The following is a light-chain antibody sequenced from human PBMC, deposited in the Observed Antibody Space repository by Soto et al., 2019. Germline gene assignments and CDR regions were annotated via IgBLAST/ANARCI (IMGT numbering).Light chain of an antibody. V-gene: IGLV2-14*01. CDR1: ISDVGGYNY. Sequence: QSVLTQPASVSGSPGQSITISCTGTISDVGGYNYVAWYQQYPGKVPKLLIYEVTSRPSGVSNRLSGSKSGNTASLTISGLQAEDEADYYCSSYTGDSVLLFGGGTKLTVL. CDR3: SSYTGDSVLL. CDR2: EVT. J-gene: IGLJ2*01.